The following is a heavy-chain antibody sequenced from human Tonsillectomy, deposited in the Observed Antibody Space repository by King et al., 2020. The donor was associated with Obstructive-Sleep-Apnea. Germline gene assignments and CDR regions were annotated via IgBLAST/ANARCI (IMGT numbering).Heavy chain of an antibody. CDR3: ARHVFGSGWYYFDY. D-gene: IGHD6-19*01. J-gene: IGHJ4*02. CDR2: IYPGDSDT. CDR1: GYSFIRYW. V-gene: IGHV5-51*01. Sequence: VQLVQSGAEVKKPGESLKISCKGSGYSFIRYWIGWVRQMPGKGLEWMGIIYPGDSDTRYSPSFQGQVIISADKSTNPAYLQWSSLKASDNAMYYCARHVFGSGWYYFDYWGQGTLVTVSS.